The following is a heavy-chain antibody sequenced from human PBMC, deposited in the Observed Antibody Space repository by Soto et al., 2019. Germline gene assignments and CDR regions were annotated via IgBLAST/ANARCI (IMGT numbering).Heavy chain of an antibody. Sequence: EVQLLESGGDLVQPGGSLRLSCAASGFTFNNFDMTWVRQAPGKGLEWVSGGTGSGSSTFYADPVKGRFTVTRDNSKNTLYLQMKSLRDEDTAMYYCVKHPDSWGQGTLVTVSS. J-gene: IGHJ4*02. CDR1: GFTFNNFD. CDR2: GTGSGSST. CDR3: VKHPDS. V-gene: IGHV3-23*01.